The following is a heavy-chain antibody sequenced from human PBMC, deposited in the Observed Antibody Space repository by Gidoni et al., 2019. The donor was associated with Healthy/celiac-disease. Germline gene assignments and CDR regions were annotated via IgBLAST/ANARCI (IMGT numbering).Heavy chain of an antibody. D-gene: IGHD2-2*01. CDR2: ISYDGSNK. Sequence: QVQLVESGGGVVQPGRSLRLSCAASGFPFSSYAMHWVRQAPGKGLEWVAVISYDGSNKYYADSVKGRFTISRDNSKNTLYLQMNSLRAEDTAVYYCARESLVVPAARFLDYWGQGTLVTVSS. J-gene: IGHJ4*02. V-gene: IGHV3-30*01. CDR3: ARESLVVPAARFLDY. CDR1: GFPFSSYA.